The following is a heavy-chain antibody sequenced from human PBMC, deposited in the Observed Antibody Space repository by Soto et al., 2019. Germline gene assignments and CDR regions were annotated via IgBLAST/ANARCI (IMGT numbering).Heavy chain of an antibody. V-gene: IGHV3-30*18. Sequence: GGSLRLSCAASGFAFSTYGMHWVRQAPGKGLEWVALISYDGGDFYYADSVKGRFTISRDNSKHTLYLQMNSLRAEDTAVYYCAKSVVYDSSGYHDYWGQGTLVTVSS. CDR2: ISYDGGDF. CDR3: AKSVVYDSSGYHDY. D-gene: IGHD3-22*01. CDR1: GFAFSTYG. J-gene: IGHJ4*02.